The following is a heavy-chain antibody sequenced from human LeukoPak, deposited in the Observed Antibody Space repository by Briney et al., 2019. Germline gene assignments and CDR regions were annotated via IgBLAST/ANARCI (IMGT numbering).Heavy chain of an antibody. D-gene: IGHD5-12*01. J-gene: IGHJ6*02. V-gene: IGHV3-30*18. Sequence: GGSLRLSCAASGFTFSSYGMHWVRQAPGKGLEWVAVISYDGSNKYYADSVKGRFTISRDNSKNMLYLQMNSLRAEDTAVYYCAKESEWLRTAYYYGMDVWGQGTTVTVSS. CDR2: ISYDGSNK. CDR3: AKESEWLRTAYYYGMDV. CDR1: GFTFSSYG.